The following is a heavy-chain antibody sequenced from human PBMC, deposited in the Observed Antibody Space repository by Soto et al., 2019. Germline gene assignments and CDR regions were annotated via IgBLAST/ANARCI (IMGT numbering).Heavy chain of an antibody. CDR3: ARDSCSGGSCYHDFDY. CDR1: GYTFTSYF. Sequence: ASVKVSCKASGYTFTSYFMHWVRQAPGQGLEWMGIINPSGGSTSYAQKFQGRVTMTRDTSTSTVYMELSSLRSEDTAVYYCARDSCSGGSCYHDFDYWGQGAQVTVSS. V-gene: IGHV1-46*01. CDR2: INPSGGST. D-gene: IGHD2-15*01. J-gene: IGHJ4*02.